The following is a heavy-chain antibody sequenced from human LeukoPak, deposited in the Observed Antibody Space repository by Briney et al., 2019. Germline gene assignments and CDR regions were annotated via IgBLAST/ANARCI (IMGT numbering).Heavy chain of an antibody. D-gene: IGHD4-17*01. V-gene: IGHV4-34*01. CDR2: INHSGST. J-gene: IGHJ5*02. CDR1: GRSFSGYY. CDR3: ARSADGDYYWFDP. Sequence: SEALSLTCAVYGRSFSGYYWSWIRQPPGKGLEWIGEINHSGSTNYNPSLKSRVTISVDTSKNQFSLKLSSVTAADTAVYYCARSADGDYYWFDPWGQGTLVTVSS.